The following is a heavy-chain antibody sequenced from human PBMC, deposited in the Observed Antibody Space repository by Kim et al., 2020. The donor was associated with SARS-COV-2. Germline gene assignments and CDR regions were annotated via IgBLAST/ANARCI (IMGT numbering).Heavy chain of an antibody. CDR2: IYYSGST. CDR3: SRALRVMFGVVNYIDY. Sequence: SETLSLTCTVSGGSISSNYWYWIRHPPRKGLEWIWIIYYSGSTNYNPSPKSRGTISVDTSKNQFSLTLSPVTAADTAVYYCSRALRVMFGVVNYIDYWGQGTLVTVSS. CDR1: GGSISSNY. J-gene: IGHJ4*02. D-gene: IGHD3-3*01. V-gene: IGHV4-59*01.